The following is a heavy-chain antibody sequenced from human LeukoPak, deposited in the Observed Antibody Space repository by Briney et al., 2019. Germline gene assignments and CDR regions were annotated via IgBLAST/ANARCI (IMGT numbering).Heavy chain of an antibody. D-gene: IGHD4-17*01. J-gene: IGHJ3*02. V-gene: IGHV3-30*18. CDR1: GFTFSSYG. CDR3: AKDIQYGDYHAFDI. CDR2: ISYDGSNK. Sequence: GGSLRLSCAASGFTFSSYGMHWVCQAPGKGLEWVAVISYDGSNKYYADSVKGRFTISRDNSKNTLYLQMNSLRAEDTAVYYCAKDIQYGDYHAFDIWGQGTMVTVSS.